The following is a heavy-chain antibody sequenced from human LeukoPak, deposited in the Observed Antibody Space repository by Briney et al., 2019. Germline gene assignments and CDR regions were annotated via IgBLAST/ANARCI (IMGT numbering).Heavy chain of an antibody. CDR1: GYTFPSYY. D-gene: IGHD3-22*01. Sequence: ASVKVSCKASGYTFPSYYMHWVRQAPGQGLEWMGIINTRGGTTSYAQKFQGRVTMTRDTSTSTVYMELSSLRSEDTAVYYCARDPPYDSSGYYFDYWGQGTLVTVSS. CDR2: INTRGGTT. CDR3: ARDPPYDSSGYYFDY. V-gene: IGHV1-46*01. J-gene: IGHJ4*02.